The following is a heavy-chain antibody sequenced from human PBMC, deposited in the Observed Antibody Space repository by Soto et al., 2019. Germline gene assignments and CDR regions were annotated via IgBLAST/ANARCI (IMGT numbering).Heavy chain of an antibody. Sequence: PSETLSLTCSVSDDSINSDKYYWGWIRQPPGKGLEWIGYIYHRGSTYYNPSLKSRVTISVDRSKNQFSLKLSSVTAADTAVYYCARAPTYNWNYGPDLNWFDPWGQGTLVTVSS. V-gene: IGHV4-30-2*01. D-gene: IGHD1-7*01. CDR2: IYHRGST. CDR1: DDSINSDKYY. J-gene: IGHJ5*02. CDR3: ARAPTYNWNYGPDLNWFDP.